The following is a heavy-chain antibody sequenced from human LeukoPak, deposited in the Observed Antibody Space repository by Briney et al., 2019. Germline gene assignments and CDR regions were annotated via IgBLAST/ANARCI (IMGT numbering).Heavy chain of an antibody. CDR2: IDLSDSDN. V-gene: IGHV5-10-1*01. J-gene: IGHJ4*02. CDR3: ARLSNDMYYCDY. CDR1: GSSFTSYW. D-gene: IGHD3-22*01. Sequence: HGESLKISWKGSGSSFTSYWISWVRQLPGKGLGWMGKIDLSDSDNNYSPSFQGDVTISDDTSISTAFLQWSSLKASATVLYYGARLSNDMYYCDYWGQGTVDSVSS.